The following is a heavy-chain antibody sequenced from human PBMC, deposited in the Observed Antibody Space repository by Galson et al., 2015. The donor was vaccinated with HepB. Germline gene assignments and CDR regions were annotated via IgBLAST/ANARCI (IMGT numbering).Heavy chain of an antibody. CDR1: GGSISSYY. D-gene: IGHD3-3*01. Sequence: SETLSLTCTVSGGSISSYYWSWIRQPPGKGLEWIGYIYYSGSTNYNPSLKSRVTISVDTSKNQFSLKLSSVTAADTAVYYCARADRKITIFGVVIDAFDIWGQGTMVTVSS. V-gene: IGHV4-59*01. CDR2: IYYSGST. J-gene: IGHJ3*02. CDR3: ARADRKITIFGVVIDAFDI.